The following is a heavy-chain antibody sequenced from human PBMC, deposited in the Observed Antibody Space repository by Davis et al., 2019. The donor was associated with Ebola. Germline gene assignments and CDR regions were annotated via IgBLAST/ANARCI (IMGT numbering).Heavy chain of an antibody. J-gene: IGHJ4*02. CDR2: INHSGST. CDR1: GGSFSGYY. D-gene: IGHD6-19*01. Sequence: MPSETLSLTCAVYGGSFSGYYWSWIRQPPGKGLEWIGEINHSGSTNYNPSLKSRVTISVDTSKNQFSLKLSSVTAADTAVYYCARGIAMAGTIHPYYFDYWGQGTLVTVSS. V-gene: IGHV4-34*01. CDR3: ARGIAMAGTIHPYYFDY.